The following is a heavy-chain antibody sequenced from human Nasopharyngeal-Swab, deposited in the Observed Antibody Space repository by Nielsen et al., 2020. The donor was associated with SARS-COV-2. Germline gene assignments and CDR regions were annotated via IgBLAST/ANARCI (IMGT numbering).Heavy chain of an antibody. Sequence: WIRQPPGKGLEWVAVISYDGSNKYYADSVKGRFTISRDNSKNTLYLQMNSLRAEDTAVYYCARAPGDGMDVWGQGTPVTVSS. CDR2: ISYDGSNK. V-gene: IGHV3-30-3*01. CDR3: ARAPGDGMDV. J-gene: IGHJ6*02.